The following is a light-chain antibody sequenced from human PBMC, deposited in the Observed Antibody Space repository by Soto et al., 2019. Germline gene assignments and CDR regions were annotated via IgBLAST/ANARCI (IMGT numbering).Light chain of an antibody. Sequence: QSARTQPPSASGTPGPRVTLSCSGGASNIGSNSVTWYQQLPGTAPKLVLFGNNQRPSGVPDRISGSRSGTSASLAISGLQSEDAADYYCAAWDDSLNAVLFGGGTQLTV. CDR2: GNN. CDR3: AAWDDSLNAVL. CDR1: ASNIGSNS. V-gene: IGLV1-44*01. J-gene: IGLJ2*01.